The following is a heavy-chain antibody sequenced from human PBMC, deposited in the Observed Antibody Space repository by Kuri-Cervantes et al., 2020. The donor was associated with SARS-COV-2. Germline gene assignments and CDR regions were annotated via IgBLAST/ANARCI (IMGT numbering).Heavy chain of an antibody. D-gene: IGHD1-7*01. CDR3: ARAHTRFNWNYILEYYYYYMDV. J-gene: IGHJ6*03. CDR1: GYTFTSYG. CDR2: ISAYNGNT. Sequence: ASVKVSCKASGYTFTSYGISWVRQAPGQGLEWMGWISAYNGNTNYAQKLQGRVTMTTDTSTSTAYMELRSLRSDDTAVYYCARAHTRFNWNYILEYYYYYMDVWGKGTTVTVSS. V-gene: IGHV1-18*01.